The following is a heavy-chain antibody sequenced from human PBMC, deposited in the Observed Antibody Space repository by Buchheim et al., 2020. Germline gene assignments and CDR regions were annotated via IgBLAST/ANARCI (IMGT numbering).Heavy chain of an antibody. D-gene: IGHD1-26*01. CDR1: GFTFSSYA. CDR3: AKDHRSGSYSEGWFDP. CDR2: ISGSGGST. J-gene: IGHJ5*02. Sequence: EVQLLESGGGLVQPGGSLRLSCAASGFTFSSYAMSWVRQAPGKGLEWVSAISGSGGSTYYAASVKGRFTISSDNSKNTMYLQMNSLRAEDTAVYYCAKDHRSGSYSEGWFDPWGQGTL. V-gene: IGHV3-23*01.